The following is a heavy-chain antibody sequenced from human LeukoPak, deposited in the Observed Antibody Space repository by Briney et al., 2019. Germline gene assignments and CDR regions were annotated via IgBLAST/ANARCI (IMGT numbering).Heavy chain of an antibody. Sequence: GESLKISCKGSGYSFTSYWISWLRQIPGKGLEWMGRIDPSDSYVNYSPSFQGHVTISADKSISTAYLQWSSLKASDTAIYYCARRGYYYYGFDVWGQGTTVTVSS. V-gene: IGHV5-10-1*01. CDR2: IDPSDSYV. CDR3: ARRGYYYYGFDV. J-gene: IGHJ6*02. CDR1: GYSFTSYW.